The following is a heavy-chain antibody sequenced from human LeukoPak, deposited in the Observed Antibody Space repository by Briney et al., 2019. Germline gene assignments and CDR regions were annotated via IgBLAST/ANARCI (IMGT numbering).Heavy chain of an antibody. D-gene: IGHD6-13*01. Sequence: SETLSLTCTVSGYSISSGYYWGWIRQPPGKGLEWIGNIYPTGSTYYNPSLKSRVTISVDTSKNQFSLKVSSVSAADTAVYRCARAYSSSWYWNWFDPWGQGTLVTVSS. CDR2: IYPTGST. CDR3: ARAYSSSWYWNWFDP. CDR1: GYSISSGYY. V-gene: IGHV4-38-2*02. J-gene: IGHJ5*02.